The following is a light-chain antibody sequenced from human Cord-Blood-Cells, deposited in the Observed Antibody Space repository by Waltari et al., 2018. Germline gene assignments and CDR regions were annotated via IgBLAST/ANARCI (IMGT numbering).Light chain of an antibody. V-gene: IGKV2-28*01. CDR3: MQALQTPIT. Sequence: DIVMTQSPLSLPVTPGEPASIPCRSSQSLLHSNGYNYLDWYLQKPGQSPQLLIYLGSNRASGVPDRFSGSGSDTDFTLKISRVEAEDVGVYYCMQALQTPITFGQGTRLEIK. J-gene: IGKJ5*01. CDR1: QSLLHSNGYNY. CDR2: LGS.